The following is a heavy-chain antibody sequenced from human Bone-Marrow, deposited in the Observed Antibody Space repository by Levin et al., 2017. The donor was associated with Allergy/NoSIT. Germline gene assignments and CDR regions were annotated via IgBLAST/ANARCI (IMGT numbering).Heavy chain of an antibody. J-gene: IGHJ4*02. CDR2: INHSGST. Sequence: PSETLSLTCAVYGGSFSGYYWSWIRQPPGKGLEWIGEINHSGSTNYNPSLKSRVTISVDTSKNQFSLKLSSVTAADTAVYYCAGFRRGRYGFDYWGQGTLVTVSS. V-gene: IGHV4-34*01. CDR1: GGSFSGYY. CDR3: AGFRRGRYGFDY. D-gene: IGHD5-18*01.